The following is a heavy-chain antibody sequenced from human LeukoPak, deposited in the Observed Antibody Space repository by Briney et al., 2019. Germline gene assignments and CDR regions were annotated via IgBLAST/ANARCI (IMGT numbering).Heavy chain of an antibody. D-gene: IGHD2-15*01. CDR3: AGAPAYCSGGSCSRPFNY. Sequence: PSETLSLTCAVYGGSFSGYYWSWIRQPPGKGLEWIGEINHSGSTNYNPSLKSRVTISVDTSKNQFSLKLSSVTAADTAVYYCAGAPAYCSGGSCSRPFNYWGQGTLVTVSS. CDR1: GGSFSGYY. V-gene: IGHV4-34*01. J-gene: IGHJ4*02. CDR2: INHSGST.